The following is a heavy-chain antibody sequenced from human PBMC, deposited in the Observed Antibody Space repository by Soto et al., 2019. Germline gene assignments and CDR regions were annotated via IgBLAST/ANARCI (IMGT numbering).Heavy chain of an antibody. Sequence: QVQLVESGGGLVKPGGSLRLSCAASGFIFSDYYMSWIRQAPGKGLEWVSYISTSGTTIYYADSVKGRFTISRDNAKNSGYLQMNSLGAEDTAMYYCARGSLTKARGGYFDWTTLGHLDYWGQGALVTVSP. V-gene: IGHV3-11*01. CDR1: GFIFSDYY. J-gene: IGHJ4*02. CDR2: ISTSGTTI. D-gene: IGHD3-9*01. CDR3: ARGSLTKARGGYFDWTTLGHLDY.